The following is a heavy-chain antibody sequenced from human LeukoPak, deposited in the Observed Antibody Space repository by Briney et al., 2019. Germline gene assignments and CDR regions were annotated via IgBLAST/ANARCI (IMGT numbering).Heavy chain of an antibody. CDR1: GFTFSSYG. J-gene: IGHJ4*02. CDR3: ARGSCSSTSCYYFDY. Sequence: GGSLRLSCAAPGFTFSSYGMSWVRQAPGKGLEWVSGINWNGGSTGYADSVKGRFTISRDNAKNSLYLQMNSLRAEDTALYYCARGSCSSTSCYYFDYWGQGTLVTVSS. CDR2: INWNGGST. V-gene: IGHV3-20*04. D-gene: IGHD2-2*01.